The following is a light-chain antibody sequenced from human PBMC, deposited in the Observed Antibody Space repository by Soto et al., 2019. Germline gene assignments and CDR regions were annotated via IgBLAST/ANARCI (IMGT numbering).Light chain of an antibody. CDR2: DAS. Sequence: AIQLTQSPSSLSASVGDRVTITCRASQGISSALAWYQQKAGKAPKLLIYDASSVESGVPSRFSGSGSGTDFTLTISSLQPEDFATYYCQQFNKYPLTFGGGTKVDIK. J-gene: IGKJ4*01. CDR1: QGISSA. CDR3: QQFNKYPLT. V-gene: IGKV1D-13*01.